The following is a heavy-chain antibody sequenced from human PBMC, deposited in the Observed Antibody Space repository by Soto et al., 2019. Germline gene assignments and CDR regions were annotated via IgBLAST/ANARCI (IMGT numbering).Heavy chain of an antibody. V-gene: IGHV3-30-3*01. D-gene: IGHD3-22*01. CDR1: GFTFSSYA. J-gene: IGHJ6*02. Sequence: GSLRLSCAASGFTFSSYAMHWVRQAPGKGLEWVAVISYDGSNKYYADSVKGRFTISRDNSKNTLYLQMNSLRAEDTAVYYCARVGGRWLLTQSSFDVWGQGTTVTVSS. CDR3: ARVGGRWLLTQSSFDV. CDR2: ISYDGSNK.